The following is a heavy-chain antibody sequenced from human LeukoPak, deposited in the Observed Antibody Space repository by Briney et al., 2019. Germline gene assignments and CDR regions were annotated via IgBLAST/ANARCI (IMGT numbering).Heavy chain of an antibody. V-gene: IGHV4-34*01. Sequence: SETLSLTCAVYGESFSVYYWSWIRHPPGEGLEWVGEINHSGSTNYNPSLKSRVTISVDKSKNQLSLNLSSVTAADTAVYYCARGPAVYVSSGYYTDYWGQGTLVTVSS. CDR2: INHSGST. CDR3: ARGPAVYVSSGYYTDY. J-gene: IGHJ4*02. CDR1: GESFSVYY. D-gene: IGHD3-22*01.